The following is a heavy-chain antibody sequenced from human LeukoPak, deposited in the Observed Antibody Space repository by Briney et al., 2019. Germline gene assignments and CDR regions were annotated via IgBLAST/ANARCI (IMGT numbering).Heavy chain of an antibody. J-gene: IGHJ4*02. V-gene: IGHV3-23*01. Sequence: PGASLRLSCAASGFTFSNYAMSWLRQAPGKGLEWVSAIVGSGSNTYYADSVKGRFTISRDNPKNTLYLQMNSLRAEDTAVYCCAKWGDYDILTGYYDSDYWGQGTLVTVSS. CDR3: AKWGDYDILTGYYDSDY. CDR2: IVGSGSNT. D-gene: IGHD3-9*01. CDR1: GFTFSNYA.